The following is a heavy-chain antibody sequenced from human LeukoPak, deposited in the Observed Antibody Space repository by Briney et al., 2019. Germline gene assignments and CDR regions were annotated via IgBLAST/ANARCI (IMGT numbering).Heavy chain of an antibody. Sequence: PSETLSLTCTVSGGSISSSSYYWGWIRQPPGKGLEWIGSIYYSGSTYYNPSLKSRVTISVGTSKNQFSLKLSSVTAADTAVYYCARQPAYDSSGYCDYWGQGTLVTVSS. CDR2: IYYSGST. D-gene: IGHD3-22*01. V-gene: IGHV4-39*01. CDR1: GGSISSSSYY. CDR3: ARQPAYDSSGYCDY. J-gene: IGHJ4*02.